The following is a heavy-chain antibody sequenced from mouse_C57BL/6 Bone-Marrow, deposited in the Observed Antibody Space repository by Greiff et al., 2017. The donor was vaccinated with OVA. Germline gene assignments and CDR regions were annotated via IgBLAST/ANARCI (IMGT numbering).Heavy chain of an antibody. CDR3: ASEQLKPVYFDY. CDR2: ISPGDGDT. D-gene: IGHD3-2*02. CDR1: GYAFSSYW. J-gene: IGHJ2*01. Sequence: VQLQQSGAELVKPGASVKISCKASGYAFSSYWMNWVKQRPGKGLEWIGQISPGDGDTNYNGKFKGKATLTADKSSSTAYMQHSSRTSDDSAVYFCASEQLKPVYFDYWGQGTTLTVSS. V-gene: IGHV1-80*01.